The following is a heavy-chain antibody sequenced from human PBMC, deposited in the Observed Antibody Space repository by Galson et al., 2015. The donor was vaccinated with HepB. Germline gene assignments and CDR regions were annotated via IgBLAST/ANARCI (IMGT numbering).Heavy chain of an antibody. CDR2: IYYSGST. V-gene: IGHV4-61*01. J-gene: IGHJ4*02. CDR1: GGSVSSASYY. Sequence: ETLSLTCTVSGGSVSSASYYWSWIRQPPGKGLEWIGYIYYSGSTNYNPSLKSRVTISLDTSKNQFSLKLSSVTAADTAVYYCARVGDYYDSSGSLDYWAQGTLVTVSS. CDR3: ARVGDYYDSSGSLDY. D-gene: IGHD3-22*01.